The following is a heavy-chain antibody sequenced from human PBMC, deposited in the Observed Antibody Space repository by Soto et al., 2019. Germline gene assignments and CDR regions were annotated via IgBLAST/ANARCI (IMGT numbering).Heavy chain of an antibody. J-gene: IGHJ5*02. CDR2: IYYSGST. Sequence: KPSETLSLTCTVSGGSISSYYWSWIRQPPGKGLEWIGYIYYSGSTNYNPSLKSRVTISVDTSKNQFSLKLSSVTAADTAVYYCARGGGSSAAVITDKRTPPVRWFDPWGQGTLVTVSS. CDR1: GGSISSYY. V-gene: IGHV4-59*01. CDR3: ARGGGSSAAVITDKRTPPVRWFDP. D-gene: IGHD6-13*01.